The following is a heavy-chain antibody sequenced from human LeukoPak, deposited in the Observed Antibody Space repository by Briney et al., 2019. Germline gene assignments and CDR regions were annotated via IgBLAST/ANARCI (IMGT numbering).Heavy chain of an antibody. V-gene: IGHV3-23*01. CDR1: GFTFSSYA. CDR3: ANSANYYGSEFDY. CDR2: INGSGGST. Sequence: GGSLRLSCAASGFTFSSYAMSWVRQAPGKGLEWVSAINGSGGSTYYADSVKGRFTISRDNSKNTLYLQMNSLRAGDTAVYYCANSANYYGSEFDYWGQGTLVTVSS. D-gene: IGHD3-10*01. J-gene: IGHJ4*02.